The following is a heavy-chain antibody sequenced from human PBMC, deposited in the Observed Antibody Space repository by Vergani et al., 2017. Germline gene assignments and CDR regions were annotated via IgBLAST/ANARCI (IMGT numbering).Heavy chain of an antibody. D-gene: IGHD6-19*01. J-gene: IGHJ4*02. CDR1: GFTFSSYG. V-gene: IGHV3-30*18. CDR2: ISYDGSNK. Sequence: QVQLVESGGGVVQPGRSLRLSCAASGFTFSSYGMHWVRQAPGKGLEWVAVISYDGSNKYYADSVKGRFTISRDNSKNTLYLQMNSLRAEDTAVYYCAKLLGYSSGWFDYWGQGTLVTVSS. CDR3: AKLLGYSSGWFDY.